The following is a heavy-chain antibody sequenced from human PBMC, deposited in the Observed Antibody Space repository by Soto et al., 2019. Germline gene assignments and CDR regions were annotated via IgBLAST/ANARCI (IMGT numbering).Heavy chain of an antibody. CDR3: ARVWFGESSWFDP. CDR2: ICHSGNT. D-gene: IGHD3-10*01. CDR1: GGSITIGGYC. V-gene: IGHV4-30-2*01. Sequence: QLQLQESGSGLVKPSQTLSLTCTVSGGSITIGGYCWSWIRQPPGQGLEWIGYICHSGNTYYNPSLKSRLNPSLDRXKNQFSLNLSSVTAADTAVYYCARVWFGESSWFDPWGQGTLVTVSS. J-gene: IGHJ5*02.